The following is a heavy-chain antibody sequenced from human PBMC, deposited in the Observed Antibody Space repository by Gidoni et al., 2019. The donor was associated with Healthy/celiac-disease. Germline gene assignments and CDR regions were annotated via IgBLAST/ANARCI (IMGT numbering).Heavy chain of an antibody. V-gene: IGHV2-26*01. CDR2: IFSNDEK. Sequence: QHTLKYAGPVLLKLTETLTLTCTVCVLSLSNARMGVSWIRQPPGKALEWLAHIFSNDEKSYSTALKSRLTIPKDTSKSQVVLTMTNMDPVETATYYCARIVATIWGFDYWGQGTLVTVSS. D-gene: IGHD5-12*01. J-gene: IGHJ4*02. CDR3: ARIVATIWGFDY. CDR1: VLSLSNARMG.